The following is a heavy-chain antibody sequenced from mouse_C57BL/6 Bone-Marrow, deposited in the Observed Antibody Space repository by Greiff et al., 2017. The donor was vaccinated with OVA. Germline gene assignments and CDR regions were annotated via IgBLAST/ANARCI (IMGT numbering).Heavy chain of an antibody. CDR2: IDPENGDT. D-gene: IGHD1-1*01. CDR3: TTYAHYYGSPFYY. V-gene: IGHV14-4*01. J-gene: IGHJ2*01. CDR1: GFNIKDDY. Sequence: EVQLQQSGAELVRPGASVKLSCTASGFNIKDDYMHWVKQRPEQGLEWIGWIDPENGDTEYASKFQGKATITADTSSNTAYLPLSSLTSADTAVYYCTTYAHYYGSPFYYWGQGTTLTVSS.